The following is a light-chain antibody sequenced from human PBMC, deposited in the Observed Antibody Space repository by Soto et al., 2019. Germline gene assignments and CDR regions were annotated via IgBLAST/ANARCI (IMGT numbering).Light chain of an antibody. J-gene: IGLJ1*01. CDR3: SSYTTRRTRV. CDR2: EVT. CDR1: SSDVGIYNY. Sequence: QSVLTQPAAVSGSPGQWIAISCTGSSSDVGIYNYVSWYQQHPGKVPKLIIYEVTNRPSGVSNRFSGSKSGNTASLTISGPQAEDEADYYCSSYTTRRTRVFGTGTKVTV. V-gene: IGLV2-14*01.